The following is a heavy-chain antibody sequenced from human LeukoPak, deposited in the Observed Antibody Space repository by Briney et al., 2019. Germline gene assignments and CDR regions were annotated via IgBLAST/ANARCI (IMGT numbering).Heavy chain of an antibody. CDR1: RVTFNSCS. V-gene: IGHV1-69*04. CDR3: ASDRTIAAAVDPFDI. CDR2: IIPLLGIV. Sequence: SVKVSCKASRVTFNSCSISWVRQAPGHGLEWMGRIIPLLGIVNYAQRFQGKVTITADKSTNTAYMELSSLRSEDTAMYYCASDRTIAAAVDPFDIWGQGTMVTVSS. J-gene: IGHJ3*02. D-gene: IGHD6-13*01.